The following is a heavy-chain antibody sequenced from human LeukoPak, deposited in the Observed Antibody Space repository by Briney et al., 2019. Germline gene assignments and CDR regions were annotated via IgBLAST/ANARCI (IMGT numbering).Heavy chain of an antibody. D-gene: IGHD6-19*01. CDR1: GFTFDDFG. CDR3: ARGVAYSSGGGFDY. J-gene: IGHJ4*02. CDR2: INWNGGSK. Sequence: GGSLRLSCAASGFTFDDFGMNWVRQAPGKGLEWGSAINWNGGSKDYADSVKGRFTISRDSAKNSLYLQINGLRAEDTALYYCARGVAYSSGGGFDYWGQGTLVTVSS. V-gene: IGHV3-20*04.